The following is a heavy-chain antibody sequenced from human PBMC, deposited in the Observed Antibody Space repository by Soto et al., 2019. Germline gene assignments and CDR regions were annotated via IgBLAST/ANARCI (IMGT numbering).Heavy chain of an antibody. Sequence: SETLSLTCAVYGGSFSGYYWSWIRQPPGKGLEWIGEINHSGSTNYNPSLKSRITISVDTSKNQFSLKLSSVTAADTAVYYCARGSFVTHYYYYHMDVWGKGTPVTVSS. CDR3: ARGSFVTHYYYYHMDV. CDR2: INHSGST. D-gene: IGHD2-21*02. J-gene: IGHJ6*03. CDR1: GGSFSGYY. V-gene: IGHV4-34*01.